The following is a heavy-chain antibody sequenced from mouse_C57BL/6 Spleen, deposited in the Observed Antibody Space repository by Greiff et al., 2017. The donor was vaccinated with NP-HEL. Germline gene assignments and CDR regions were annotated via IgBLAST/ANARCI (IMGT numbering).Heavy chain of an antibody. J-gene: IGHJ1*03. Sequence: EVKLQESGPGLVKPSQSLSLTCSVTGYSITSGYYWNWIRQFPGNKLEWMGYISYDGSNNYNPSLKNRIPITRDTSKNQFFLKLNSVTTEDTATYYCARKVTGTYWYFDVWGTGTTVTVSS. CDR2: ISYDGSN. V-gene: IGHV3-6*01. D-gene: IGHD4-1*01. CDR3: ARKVTGTYWYFDV. CDR1: GYSITSGYY.